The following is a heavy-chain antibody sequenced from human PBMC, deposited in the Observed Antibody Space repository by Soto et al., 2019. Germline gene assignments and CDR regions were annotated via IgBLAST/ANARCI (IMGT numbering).Heavy chain of an antibody. CDR2: IIPILGIA. Sequence: ASVKVSCKASGGTFSSYTISWVLQAPGQGLEWMGRIIPILGIANYAQKFQGRVTITADKSTSTAYMELGSLRSEDTAVYYCARDQDYDILTGYPDAFDIWGQGTMVTVSS. V-gene: IGHV1-69*04. CDR3: ARDQDYDILTGYPDAFDI. D-gene: IGHD3-9*01. CDR1: GGTFSSYT. J-gene: IGHJ3*02.